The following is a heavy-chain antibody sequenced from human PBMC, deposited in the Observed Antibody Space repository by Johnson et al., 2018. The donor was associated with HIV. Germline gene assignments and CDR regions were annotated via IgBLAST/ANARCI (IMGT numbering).Heavy chain of an antibody. CDR2: INWNGGST. J-gene: IGHJ3*02. D-gene: IGHD3-3*01. Sequence: QVQLVESGGGMVQPGGSLRLSCAASGFTFSSYWMSWVRQAPGKGLEWVSGINWNGGSTGYADSVKGRFTISRDNSKNTLYLQMNSLRTEDTAMYYCAKTIFGVVSDALDIWGQGTMVIVSS. CDR1: GFTFSSYW. V-gene: IGHV3-NL1*01. CDR3: AKTIFGVVSDALDI.